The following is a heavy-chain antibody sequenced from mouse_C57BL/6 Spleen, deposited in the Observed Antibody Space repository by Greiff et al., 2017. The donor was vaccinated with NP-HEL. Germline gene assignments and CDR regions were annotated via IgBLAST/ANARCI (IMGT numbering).Heavy chain of an antibody. V-gene: IGHV14-3*01. D-gene: IGHD6-1*01. CDR1: GFNIKNNY. CDR2: IDPANGNT. J-gene: IGHJ4*01. Sequence: EVQLQQSVAELVRPGASVKLSCTASGFNIKNNYMHWVKQRPEQGLEWIGRIDPANGNTKYAPKFQGKATITADTSSNTAYLQLSSLTSEDTAIYYCARSMPRGDYAMDYWGQGTSVTVSS. CDR3: ARSMPRGDYAMDY.